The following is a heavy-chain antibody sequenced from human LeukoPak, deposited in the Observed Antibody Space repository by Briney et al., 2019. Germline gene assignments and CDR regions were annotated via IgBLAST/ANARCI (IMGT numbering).Heavy chain of an antibody. CDR3: AKARYDFWSGYLSFDY. J-gene: IGHJ4*02. V-gene: IGHV3-23*01. CDR1: GFTFSSYW. D-gene: IGHD3-3*01. Sequence: GGSLRLSCAASGFTFSSYWMHWVRQAPGKGLEWVSAISGSGGSTYYADSVKGRFTISRDNSKNTLYLQMNSLRAEDTAVYYCAKARYDFWSGYLSFDYWGQGTLVTVSS. CDR2: ISGSGGST.